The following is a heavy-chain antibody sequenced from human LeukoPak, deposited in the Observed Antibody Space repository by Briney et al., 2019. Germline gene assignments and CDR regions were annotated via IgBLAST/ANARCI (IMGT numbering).Heavy chain of an antibody. CDR3: ARVVTGGMDV. V-gene: IGHV1-69*13. Sequence: GASVKVSCKASGGTFSSYAISWVRQAPGQGLERMGGIIPIFGTANYAQKFQGRVTITADESTSTAYMELSSLRSEDTAVYYCARVVTGGMDVWGQGTTVTVSS. CDR1: GGTFSSYA. D-gene: IGHD4-23*01. J-gene: IGHJ6*02. CDR2: IIPIFGTA.